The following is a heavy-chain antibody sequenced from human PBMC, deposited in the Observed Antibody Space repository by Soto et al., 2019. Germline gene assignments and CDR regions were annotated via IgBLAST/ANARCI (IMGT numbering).Heavy chain of an antibody. CDR2: IDNDGSVT. CDR1: RFSFRSYW. V-gene: IGHV3-74*03. J-gene: IGHJ3*02. CDR3: VRRKGVSECAFDI. D-gene: IGHD3-10*01. Sequence: EVQVVESGGDLVQPGGSLRLSCTASRFSFRSYWMHWVRQAPGKGPVWVSRIDNDGSVTVYADSVKGRFTISRDNVKNTLYLQMNSLGVEETAVYYCVRRKGVSECAFDIWGQGTMVTVSS.